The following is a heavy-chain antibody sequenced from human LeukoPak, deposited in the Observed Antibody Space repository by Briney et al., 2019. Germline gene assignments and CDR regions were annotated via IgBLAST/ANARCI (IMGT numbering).Heavy chain of an antibody. J-gene: IGHJ4*02. D-gene: IGHD5-18*01. CDR3: AREGRGYSYAFEY. CDR2: INSDGSST. CDR1: GFTFSNYW. Sequence: GGSLRLSCAASGFTFSNYWMHWVRQAPGKGLVWVSRINSDGSSTTYADSVKGRFTISRDNGQNALYLQMNSLRAEDTAVYYCAREGRGYSYAFEYWGQGTLVTVSS. V-gene: IGHV3-74*01.